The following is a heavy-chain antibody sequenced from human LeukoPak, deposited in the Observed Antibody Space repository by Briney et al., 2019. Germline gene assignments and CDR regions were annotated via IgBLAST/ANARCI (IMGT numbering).Heavy chain of an antibody. D-gene: IGHD4-17*01. CDR2: IYWDDGK. Sequence: TLSLTCTVSGYSISSGYYWGWIRQPPGKGLEWLALIYWDDGKRYSPSLKSRLTITKDTSKNQVVLTMTNMDPVDTATYYCAHRFPDYGDYFFDYWGQGTLVTVSS. CDR3: AHRFPDYGDYFFDY. CDR1: GYSISSGYYW. J-gene: IGHJ4*02. V-gene: IGHV2-5*02.